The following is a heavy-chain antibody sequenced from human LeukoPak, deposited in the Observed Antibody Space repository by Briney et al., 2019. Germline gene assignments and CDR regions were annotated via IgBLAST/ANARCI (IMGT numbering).Heavy chain of an antibody. J-gene: IGHJ3*02. CDR1: GFTFDDYA. CDR2: INSDGSIT. Sequence: GGSLRLSCAASGFTFDDYAIHWVRQAPGKGLVWVSRINSDGSITSYADSVKGRFTISRDNAKNTLYLQMNSLRAEDTAVYYCARGTGYSVFDMWGQGTMVTVSS. V-gene: IGHV3-74*01. D-gene: IGHD1-26*01. CDR3: ARGTGYSVFDM.